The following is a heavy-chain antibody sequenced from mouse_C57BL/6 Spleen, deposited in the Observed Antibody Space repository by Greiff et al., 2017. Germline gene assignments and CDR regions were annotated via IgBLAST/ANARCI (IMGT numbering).Heavy chain of an antibody. CDR1: GYTFTSYW. J-gene: IGHJ3*01. CDR3: ARSRESYSNYKAY. Sequence: VQLQQPGAELVKPGASVKLSCKASGYTFTSYWMHWVKQRPGQGLEWIGMIHPNSGSTNYNEKFKSKATLTVDKSSSTAYMQLSSLTSYDSAVYYCARSRESYSNYKAYWGQGTLVTVSA. CDR2: IHPNSGST. D-gene: IGHD2-5*01. V-gene: IGHV1-64*01.